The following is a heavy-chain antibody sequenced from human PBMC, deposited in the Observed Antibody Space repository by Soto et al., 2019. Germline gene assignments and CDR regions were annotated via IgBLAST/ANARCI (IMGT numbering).Heavy chain of an antibody. CDR2: VYYSGST. CDR1: SGSSGSYY. J-gene: IGHJ4*02. D-gene: IGHD6-13*01. Sequence: PSETLSLTSPFSSGSSGSYYWIWMRQPPGKGLEWIGYVYYSGSTNYNPSLKSRVTMSVDTSKNQFSLKLRSVTAADTAVYYCARGFSSLTFDFWGQGTLVTVSS. V-gene: IGHV4-59*01. CDR3: ARGFSSLTFDF.